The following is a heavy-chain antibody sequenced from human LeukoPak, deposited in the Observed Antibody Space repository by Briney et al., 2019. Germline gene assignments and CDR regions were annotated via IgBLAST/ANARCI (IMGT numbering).Heavy chain of an antibody. V-gene: IGHV3-7*01. Sequence: PGGSLRLSCAASGFTFSSYWMSWVRQAPGKGLEWVATIKQDGSEKYYVDSVKGRFTISRDNAKNSLYLQMSSLRADVTAVYYCARARAQGWCYFDYWGQGTLVTVSS. CDR2: IKQDGSEK. CDR3: ARARAQGWCYFDY. CDR1: GFTFSSYW. J-gene: IGHJ4*02. D-gene: IGHD2-8*01.